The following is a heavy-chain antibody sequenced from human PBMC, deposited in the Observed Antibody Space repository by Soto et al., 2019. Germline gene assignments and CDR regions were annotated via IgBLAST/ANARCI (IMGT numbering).Heavy chain of an antibody. CDR2: IKSKTDGGTT. D-gene: IGHD6-13*01. V-gene: IGHV3-15*01. Sequence: GGSLRLSCAASGFTFSNAWMSWVRQAPGKGLEWVGRIKSKTDGGTTDYAAPVKGRFTIPRDDSKNTLYLQMNSLKTEDTAVYYCTTEGIAAADDIDYWGQGTLVTVSS. CDR3: TTEGIAAADDIDY. J-gene: IGHJ4*02. CDR1: GFTFSNAW.